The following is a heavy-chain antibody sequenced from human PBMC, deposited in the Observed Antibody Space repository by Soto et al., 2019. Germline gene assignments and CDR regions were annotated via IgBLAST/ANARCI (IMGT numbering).Heavy chain of an antibody. CDR2: INPNGGGT. Sequence: ASVKVSCKASGYIFPDYYVHWVRQAPGEGLEWMGRINPNGGGTNYAQKFEGWVTMTTDTSISTAYMELSRLNFDDTAVYYCARGEKLVHFDSWGQGTLVTVSS. J-gene: IGHJ4*01. CDR3: ARGEKLVHFDS. CDR1: GYIFPDYY. D-gene: IGHD6-6*01. V-gene: IGHV1-2*04.